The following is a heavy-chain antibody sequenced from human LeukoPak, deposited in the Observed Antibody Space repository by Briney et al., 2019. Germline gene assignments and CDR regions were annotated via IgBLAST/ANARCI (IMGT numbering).Heavy chain of an antibody. J-gene: IGHJ4*02. V-gene: IGHV3-53*04. D-gene: IGHD5-18*01. Sequence: GGSLRLSCAASGFTVSSNYMSWVRQAPGKGLEWVSVIYSGGSTYYADSVEGRFTISRHNSKNTLYLQMNSLRAEDTAVYYCARGDGYSYGWFAYWGQGTLVTVSS. CDR1: GFTVSSNY. CDR3: ARGDGYSYGWFAY. CDR2: IYSGGST.